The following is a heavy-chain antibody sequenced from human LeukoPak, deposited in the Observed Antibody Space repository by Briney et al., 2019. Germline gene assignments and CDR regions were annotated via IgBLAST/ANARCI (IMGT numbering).Heavy chain of an antibody. CDR1: GYTFTGYY. CDR3: AKDQEYSSCLVY. V-gene: IGHV3-30*18. D-gene: IGHD6-6*01. CDR2: ISYDGSNK. Sequence: SCKASGYTFTGYYMHWVRQAPGKGLEWVALISYDGSNKYYADSVKGRFTISRDNSKNTMYLQMNSLRAEDTAVYYCAKDQEYSSCLVYWGQGTLVTVSS. J-gene: IGHJ4*02.